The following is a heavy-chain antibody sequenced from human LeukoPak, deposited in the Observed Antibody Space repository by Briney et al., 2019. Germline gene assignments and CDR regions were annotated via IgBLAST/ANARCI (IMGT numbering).Heavy chain of an antibody. D-gene: IGHD3-22*01. CDR3: ARDYFDSSGYLAY. CDR2: IFRGDST. Sequence: GGSLTLSCAASGLTDRSNYIIWVRHAPGKALEWVSVIFRGDSTYYADSVKGRFTISRDNYKNTVYLQMNSLRSKDTAVYYCARDYFDSSGYLAYWGQGTLVTVSS. J-gene: IGHJ4*02. V-gene: IGHV3-66*01. CDR1: GLTDRSNY.